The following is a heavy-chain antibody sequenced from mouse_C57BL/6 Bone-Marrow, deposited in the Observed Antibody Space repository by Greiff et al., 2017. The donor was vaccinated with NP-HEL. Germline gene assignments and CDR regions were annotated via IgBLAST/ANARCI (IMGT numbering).Heavy chain of an antibody. CDR2: IYPGNSDT. CDR3: THFSYSKGFAY. D-gene: IGHD1-2*01. V-gene: IGHV1-5*01. CDR1: GYTFTSYW. J-gene: IGHJ3*01. Sequence: VQLQQSGTVLARPGASVKMSCKTSGYTFTSYWMHWVKQRPGQGLEWIGAIYPGNSDTSYNQKFKGKAKLTAVTSASTAYMELSSLANEDSAVYYCTHFSYSKGFAYWGQGTLVTVSA.